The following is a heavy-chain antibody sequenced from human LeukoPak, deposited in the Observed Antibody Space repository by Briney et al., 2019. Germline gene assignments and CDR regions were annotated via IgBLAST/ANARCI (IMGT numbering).Heavy chain of an antibody. J-gene: IGHJ4*02. V-gene: IGHV4-59*11. CDR2: MFVTVST. Sequence: SQTLSLTCTVSGASTASLYWAWLRQPPGEELEWSAYMFVTVSTKSNPSLKSRVNLSVDTSKKQLSLRLSSVTAADTAVYYCATIKRGSTYGYFDFWGQGIKVTVSS. CDR3: ATIKRGSTYGYFDF. CDR1: GASTASLY. D-gene: IGHD5-18*01.